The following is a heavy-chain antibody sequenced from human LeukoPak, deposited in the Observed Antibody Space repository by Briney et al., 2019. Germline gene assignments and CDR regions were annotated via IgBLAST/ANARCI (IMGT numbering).Heavy chain of an antibody. V-gene: IGHV1-8*01. D-gene: IGHD6-19*01. J-gene: IGHJ6*02. CDR3: ATVGYSSKGSFGMDV. CDR2: MNPNSGNT. CDR1: GYTFTSD. Sequence: ASVKVSCKASGYTFTSDINWVRQATGQGLEWMGWMNPNSGNTGYAQKFQGRVTMTEDTSTDTAYMELSSLRSEDTAVYYCATVGYSSKGSFGMDVWGQGTTVTVSS.